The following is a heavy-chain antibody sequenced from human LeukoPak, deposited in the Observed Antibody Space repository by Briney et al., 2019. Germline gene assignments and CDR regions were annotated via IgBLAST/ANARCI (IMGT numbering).Heavy chain of an antibody. CDR3: AKDSIALRWFFDI. Sequence: GGSLRLSCAASGFTFSSYGMHWVRQAPGKGLEWVAVISYDGSNKYYADSVKGRFTISRDNSKNTLYLQMNSLRAEDTAVYYCAKDSIALRWFFDIWGQGTMATVSS. CDR1: GFTFSSYG. V-gene: IGHV3-30*18. CDR2: ISYDGSNK. J-gene: IGHJ3*02. D-gene: IGHD2/OR15-2a*01.